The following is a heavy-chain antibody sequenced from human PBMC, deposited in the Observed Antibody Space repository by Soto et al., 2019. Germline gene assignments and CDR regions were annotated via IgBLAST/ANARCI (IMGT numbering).Heavy chain of an antibody. CDR1: GYFFSSQW. V-gene: IGHV5-51*01. D-gene: IGHD2-8*02. CDR2: IHPGDSDT. CDR3: ARGYCTATICDPWFDP. Sequence: GESLKISCKGSGYFFSSQWIAWVRLMPGKGLEWMGIIHPGDSDTRYSPSFQGQVTISVDKSITTAYLQWSSLKASDTAMYYCARGYCTATICDPWFDPWGQGILVTVSS. J-gene: IGHJ5*02.